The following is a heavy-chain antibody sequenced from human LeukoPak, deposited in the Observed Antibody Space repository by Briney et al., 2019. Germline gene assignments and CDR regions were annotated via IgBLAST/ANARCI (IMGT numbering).Heavy chain of an antibody. D-gene: IGHD3-9*01. CDR1: GFTFTTYA. Sequence: PGRSLRLSCAASGFTFTTYAMHWVRQAPGKGLEWVAVISYDGSKKYYADSVKGRFTISRDNSKNTLYLQMNSLRAEDTAVYFCARVTSLRSLTGYFDYWGQGTLVTVSS. CDR3: ARVTSLRSLTGYFDY. CDR2: ISYDGSKK. V-gene: IGHV3-30-3*01. J-gene: IGHJ4*02.